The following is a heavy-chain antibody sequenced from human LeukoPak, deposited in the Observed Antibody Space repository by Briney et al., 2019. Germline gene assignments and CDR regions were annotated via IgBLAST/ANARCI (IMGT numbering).Heavy chain of an antibody. Sequence: GGSLRLSCAASGFTFSDYYMSWIRQAPGKGLEWVSYISSSGSTIYYADSVKGRFTISRDNAKNSLYLQMNSLRAEDTAVYYCARAKLELRLSGPHNWFDPWGQGTLVTVSS. V-gene: IGHV3-11*01. J-gene: IGHJ5*02. CDR1: GFTFSDYY. CDR2: ISSSGSTI. D-gene: IGHD1-7*01. CDR3: ARAKLELRLSGPHNWFDP.